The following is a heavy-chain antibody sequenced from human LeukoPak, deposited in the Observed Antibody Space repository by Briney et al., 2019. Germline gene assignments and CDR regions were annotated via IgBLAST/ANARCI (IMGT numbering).Heavy chain of an antibody. V-gene: IGHV3-48*03. J-gene: IGHJ5*02. CDR2: ISSSGSTI. CDR1: GVTFSSYE. Sequence: GGSLRLSCAASGVTFSSYEMNWVRQAPGKGLEWVSYISSSGSTIYYADSLKGRFTISRDNAKNSLYLQMNSLRAEDTAVYYCARDLSRRSIAINWFDTWGQGTLVTVSS. CDR3: ARDLSRRSIAINWFDT. D-gene: IGHD6-6*01.